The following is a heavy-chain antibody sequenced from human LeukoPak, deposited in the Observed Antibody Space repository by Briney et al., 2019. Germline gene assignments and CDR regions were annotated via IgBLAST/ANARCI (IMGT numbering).Heavy chain of an antibody. D-gene: IGHD5-12*01. CDR3: ARDWTYSGSHGSFDY. V-gene: IGHV4-38-2*02. CDR1: GHSISRDYY. Sequence: PSETLSLTCSVSGHSISRDYYWGWIRQPPGKGLEWIGSIYHTGSTYYNPSLKSRVTISVDTSKNQFSLKLSSVTAADTAVYYCARDWTYSGSHGSFDYWGQGTLVTVSS. CDR2: IYHTGST. J-gene: IGHJ4*02.